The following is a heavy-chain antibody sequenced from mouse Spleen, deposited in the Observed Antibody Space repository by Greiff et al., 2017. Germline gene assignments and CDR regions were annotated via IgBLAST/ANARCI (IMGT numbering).Heavy chain of an antibody. D-gene: IGHD2-4*01. CDR2: ISRGSSTI. CDR3: ARLGLPYAMDY. V-gene: IGHV5-17*01. CDR1: GFTFSDYG. J-gene: IGHJ4*01. Sequence: EVMLVESGGDLVKPGGSLKLSCAASGFTFSDYGMHWVRQAPEKGLEWVAYISRGSSTIYYADTMKGRFTISRDNVKNTLFLQMTSLRSEDTAMYYCARLGLPYAMDYWGQGTSVTVSS.